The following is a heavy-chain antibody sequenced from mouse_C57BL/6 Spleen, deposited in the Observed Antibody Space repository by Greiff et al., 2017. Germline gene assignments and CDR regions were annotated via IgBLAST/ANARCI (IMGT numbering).Heavy chain of an antibody. J-gene: IGHJ2*01. Sequence: VQLQQSGPELVKPGPSVKISCKASGYAFSSSWMNWVKQRPGKGLEWIGRIYPGDGDPNYNGKFKGKATLTADKSSSPAYMELSRLTSEAYAVYFVARGENSSKFRYFDYWGQGTTLTVSS. CDR1: GYAFSSSW. V-gene: IGHV1-82*01. CDR2: IYPGDGDP. D-gene: IGHD2-5*01. CDR3: ARGENSSKFRYFDY.